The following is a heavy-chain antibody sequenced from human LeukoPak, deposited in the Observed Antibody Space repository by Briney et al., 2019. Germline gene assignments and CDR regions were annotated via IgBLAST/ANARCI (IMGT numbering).Heavy chain of an antibody. CDR2: ISYDGSNK. CDR3: AKEYYFDY. V-gene: IGHV3-30*18. J-gene: IGHJ4*02. CDR1: GFTFSSYG. Sequence: GGSLRLSCAASGFTFSSYGMHWVRQAPGKGLERVAVISYDGSNKYYADSVKGRFTISRDNSKNTLYLQMNSLRAEDTAVYYCAKEYYFDYWGQGTLVTVSS.